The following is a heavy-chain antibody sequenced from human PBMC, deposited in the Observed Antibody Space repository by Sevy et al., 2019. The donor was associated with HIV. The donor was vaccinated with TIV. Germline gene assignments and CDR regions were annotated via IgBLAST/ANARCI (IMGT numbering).Heavy chain of an antibody. Sequence: ASVKVSCKVSGYTLTELSIHWVRQAPGKGLEWLVTFDPEDGKTIYAQNFQGRVTMTEDTSTDTAYMELRRLTSEDTAVYYCATLDFWSDHPFYGTDVWGQGTTVTVSS. CDR1: GYTLTELS. V-gene: IGHV1-24*01. CDR2: FDPEDGKT. CDR3: ATLDFWSDHPFYGTDV. D-gene: IGHD3-3*01. J-gene: IGHJ6*02.